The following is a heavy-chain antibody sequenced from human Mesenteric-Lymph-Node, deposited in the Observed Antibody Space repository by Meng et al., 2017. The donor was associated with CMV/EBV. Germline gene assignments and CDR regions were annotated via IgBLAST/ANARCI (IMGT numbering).Heavy chain of an antibody. V-gene: IGHV3-74*01. D-gene: IGHD2-2*02. CDR2: INRDGTYT. Sequence: GESLKISCVASGFSLTGYWMHWVRLVPGKGLVWVSRINRDGTYTKYADSVKGRFTISRDSSKNTVYLQMDSLRAEDTAVYYCAKDGGLPATIVFAFDIWGQGTMVTVSS. J-gene: IGHJ3*02. CDR1: GFSLTGYW. CDR3: AKDGGLPATIVFAFDI.